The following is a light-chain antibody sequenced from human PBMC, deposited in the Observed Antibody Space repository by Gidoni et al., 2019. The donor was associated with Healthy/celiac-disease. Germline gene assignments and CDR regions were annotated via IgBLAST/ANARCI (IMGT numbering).Light chain of an antibody. V-gene: IGKV1-39*01. Sequence: DLQLTQSPSSLSASVGASVTITCRASQSISSYLNWYQQKPGKAPKLLIYAASSLQSGVPARFSGSGSGTDFTLTISSLQPEDFATYYCQQSYSTPYTFGQGTKLEIK. CDR2: AAS. J-gene: IGKJ2*01. CDR1: QSISSY. CDR3: QQSYSTPYT.